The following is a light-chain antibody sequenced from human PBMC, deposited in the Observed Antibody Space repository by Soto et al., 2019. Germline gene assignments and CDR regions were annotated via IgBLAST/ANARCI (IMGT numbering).Light chain of an antibody. J-gene: IGKJ4*01. CDR2: DAS. Sequence: EIVLTQSPATLSLSPGEIATLSCRASQSVSSYLAWYQQKPGQDPRLLIYDASNRATGIPARFSGSGSGTDCTLTISSLEPEDFAVYYCQERSNWPLTFGGGTKVEIK. CDR1: QSVSSY. V-gene: IGKV3-11*01. CDR3: QERSNWPLT.